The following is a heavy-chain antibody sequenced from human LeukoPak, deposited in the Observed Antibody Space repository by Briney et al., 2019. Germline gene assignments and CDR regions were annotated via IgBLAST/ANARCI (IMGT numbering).Heavy chain of an antibody. CDR2: ITSGSSYI. CDR1: GFTVSSYN. Sequence: GGSLRLSCAASGFTVSSYNMNWVRQAPGKGLEWVSSITSGSSYIYYADSVKGRFTISRDNAKNSLYLQMNSLRAEDTAVYYCARVYSSGSDDYWGQGTLVTVSS. J-gene: IGHJ4*02. CDR3: ARVYSSGSDDY. V-gene: IGHV3-21*04. D-gene: IGHD3-10*01.